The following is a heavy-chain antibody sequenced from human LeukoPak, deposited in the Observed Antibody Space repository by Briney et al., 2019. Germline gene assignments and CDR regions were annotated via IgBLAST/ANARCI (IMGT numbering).Heavy chain of an antibody. CDR2: IYYSGST. Sequence: SQTLSLTCTVSGGSISSYYWSWIRQPPGKGLEWIGYIYYSGSTNYNPSLKSRVTISVDTSKNHFSLKLSSVTAADTAVYYCARHDIAYCNSCFDYWGQGTLVTVSS. J-gene: IGHJ4*02. CDR3: ARHDIAYCNSCFDY. V-gene: IGHV4-59*08. D-gene: IGHD4-11*01. CDR1: GGSISSYY.